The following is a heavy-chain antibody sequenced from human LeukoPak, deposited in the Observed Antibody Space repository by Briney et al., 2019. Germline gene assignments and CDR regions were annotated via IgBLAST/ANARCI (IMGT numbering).Heavy chain of an antibody. CDR2: ISAYNGNT. CDR3: ARDPKYDFWSGYYSRGAWNWFDP. D-gene: IGHD3-3*01. CDR1: GYTFTSYG. V-gene: IGHV1-18*01. Sequence: GASVKVSCKASGYTFTSYGISWVRQAPGQGLEWMGWISAYNGNTNYAQKLQGRVTMTTDTSTSTAYMELRSLRSDDTAVYYCARDPKYDFWSGYYSRGAWNWFDPWGQGTLVTVSP. J-gene: IGHJ5*02.